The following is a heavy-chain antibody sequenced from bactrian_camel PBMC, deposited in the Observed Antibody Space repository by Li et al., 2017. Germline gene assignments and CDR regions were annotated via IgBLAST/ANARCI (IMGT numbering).Heavy chain of an antibody. D-gene: IGHD1*01. Sequence: VQLVESGGGSVQTGGSLRLSCAASDYSASAYCVAWFRQVPGKAREGVVGIGTNGVARVADSVKGRFTISKDNSKNTLYLQMHSLQPEDTGMYYCATSSRSDCTWKLVPSAYNTWGQGTQVTVS. V-gene: IGHV3S6*01. J-gene: IGHJ6*01. CDR1: DYSASAYC. CDR3: ATSSRSDCTWKLVPSAYNT. CDR2: IGTNGVAR.